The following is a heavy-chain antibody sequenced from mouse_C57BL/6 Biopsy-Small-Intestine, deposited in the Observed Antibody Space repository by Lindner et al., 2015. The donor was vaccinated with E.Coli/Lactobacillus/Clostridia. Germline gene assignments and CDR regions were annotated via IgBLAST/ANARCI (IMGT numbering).Heavy chain of an antibody. D-gene: IGHD1-1*01. CDR2: INPNNGGT. J-gene: IGHJ1*03. V-gene: IGHV1-22*01. Sequence: VQLQESGPELVKPGASVKMSCKASGYTFTDYNMHWVKQSHGKSLEWIGYINPNNGGTSYNQKFKGKATLTVNKSSSTAYMELRSLTSEDSAVYYCAGGGYYGSSPWYFDVWGTGTTVTVSS. CDR3: AGGGYYGSSPWYFDV. CDR1: GYTFTDYN.